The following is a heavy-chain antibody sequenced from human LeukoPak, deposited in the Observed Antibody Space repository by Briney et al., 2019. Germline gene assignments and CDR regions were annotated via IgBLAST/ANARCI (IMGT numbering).Heavy chain of an antibody. CDR1: GFPVSSNS. V-gene: IGHV3-66*01. CDR3: ARDLEYFDY. J-gene: IGHJ4*02. CDR2: SYTDGST. Sequence: PGGSLSLSCRASGFPVSSNSMTWVRQAPGKGLAWVSISYTDGSTYYAGCVKGRFTISRDNSKNTVYLQMNSVRAEDTAVYYCARDLEYFDYWGQGTLVTVTS.